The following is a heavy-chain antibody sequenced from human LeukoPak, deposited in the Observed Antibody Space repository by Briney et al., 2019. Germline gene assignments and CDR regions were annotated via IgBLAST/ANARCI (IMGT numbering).Heavy chain of an antibody. J-gene: IGHJ6*03. D-gene: IGHD2-8*02. CDR3: AKDCTGRSYYYYYMDV. Sequence: GGSLRLSCAASGFTFYDYGMHWVREAPGKGLEGVAFIRYDGSNKYYADSVKGRFTISRDNSKNTLYLQMNSLRAEDTAVYYCAKDCTGRSYYYYYMDVWGKGTTVTISS. CDR1: GFTFYDYG. CDR2: IRYDGSNK. V-gene: IGHV3-30*02.